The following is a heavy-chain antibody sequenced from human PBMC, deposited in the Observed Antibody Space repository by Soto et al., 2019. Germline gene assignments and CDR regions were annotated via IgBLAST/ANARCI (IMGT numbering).Heavy chain of an antibody. CDR1: GYSFTSYW. J-gene: IGHJ6*02. D-gene: IGHD3-3*01. CDR3: AILPPYYDFWSGYYTDYYYGMDV. V-gene: IGHV5-51*01. Sequence: PGESLKISCKGSGYSFTSYWIGWVRQMPGKGLEWMGIIYPGDSDTRYSPSFQGQVTISADKSISTAYLQWSSLKASDTAMYYCAILPPYYDFWSGYYTDYYYGMDVWGQGTTVTVSS. CDR2: IYPGDSDT.